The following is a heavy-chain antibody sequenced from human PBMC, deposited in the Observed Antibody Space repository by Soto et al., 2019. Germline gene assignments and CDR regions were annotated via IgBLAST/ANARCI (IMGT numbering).Heavy chain of an antibody. V-gene: IGHV4-31*03. CDR3: ARFYYDSSAYSVDDS. CDR2: VYYSGSI. CDR1: GASISSSGYY. D-gene: IGHD3-22*01. Sequence: PSETLSLTCTVSGASISSSGYYWSWIRQHPGKGLEWIGYVYYSGSIYSNPSLKSRVTISMDTSKNQFSLRLSSVTAADTAVYYCARFYYDSSAYSVDDSWGQGTPVTVSS. J-gene: IGHJ4*02.